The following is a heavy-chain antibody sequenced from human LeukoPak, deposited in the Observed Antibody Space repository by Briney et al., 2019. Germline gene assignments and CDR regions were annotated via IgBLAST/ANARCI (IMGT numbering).Heavy chain of an antibody. J-gene: IGHJ6*02. CDR2: FDPEDGET. CDR3: ATARPYYYGMDV. D-gene: IGHD6-6*01. CDR1: GYTLTELS. Sequence: ASVKVSCKVSGYTLTELSMHWVRQAPGKGLEWMGGFDPEDGETIYAQKFQGRVTMTEDTSTDTACMELSSLRSEDTAVYYCATARPYYYGMDVWGQGTTVTVSS. V-gene: IGHV1-24*01.